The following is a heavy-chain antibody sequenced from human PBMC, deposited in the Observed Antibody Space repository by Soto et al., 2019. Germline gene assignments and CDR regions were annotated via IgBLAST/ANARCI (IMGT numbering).Heavy chain of an antibody. J-gene: IGHJ6*02. CDR2: ISSRGSSI. D-gene: IGHD3-3*01. CDR1: GFTFSDYY. V-gene: IGHV3-11*01. CDR3: ARGYYAFWSGYYISPYGMDV. Sequence: PGGSLRLSCAVSGFTFSDYYMSWIRQAPGKGLEWVSYISSRGSSIYYADSVKGRFTISRDNAKNSLYLQMNGLRAEDTAVYYCARGYYAFWSGYYISPYGMDVWGQGTTVTVYS.